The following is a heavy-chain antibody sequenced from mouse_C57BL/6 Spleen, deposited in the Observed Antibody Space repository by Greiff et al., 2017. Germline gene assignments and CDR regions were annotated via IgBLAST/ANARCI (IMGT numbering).Heavy chain of an antibody. D-gene: IGHD1-1*01. Sequence: QVQLQQPGAELVKPGASVKLSCKASGYTFTSYWMHWVKQRPGQGLEWIGMIHPNSGSTNYNEKFKSKATLTVDKSSSTAYMQLSSLTSEDSAVYYCARTGYYDGSSYDFDYWGQGTTLTVSS. V-gene: IGHV1-64*01. J-gene: IGHJ2*01. CDR3: ARTGYYDGSSYDFDY. CDR2: IHPNSGST. CDR1: GYTFTSYW.